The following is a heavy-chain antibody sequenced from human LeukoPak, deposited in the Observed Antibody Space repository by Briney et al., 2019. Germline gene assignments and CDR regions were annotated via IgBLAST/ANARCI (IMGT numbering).Heavy chain of an antibody. J-gene: IGHJ4*02. D-gene: IGHD2-15*01. CDR1: GFTFSSYS. V-gene: IGHV3-64*01. CDR2: ISSSGDTT. Sequence: GGSLRLSCAASGFTFSSYSMHWFRQAPGKGLESVSAISSSGDTTYYANSVRGRFTISRDNSKNTLYLQMGSLRVEDMAVYYCARAYCGGGFCYSGFDFWGQGTLVTVSS. CDR3: ARAYCGGGFCYSGFDF.